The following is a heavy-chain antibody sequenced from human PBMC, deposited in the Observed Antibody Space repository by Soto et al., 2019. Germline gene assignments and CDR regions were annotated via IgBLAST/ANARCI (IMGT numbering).Heavy chain of an antibody. D-gene: IGHD3-3*02. V-gene: IGHV3-48*03. CDR1: GFAFSNYE. Sequence: GGSLRLSCSASGFAFSNYEMNWVRQAPGKGLEWVSYISLSGSTIYYADSVKGRFTISRDDAKNSLYLQMDSLRADDTAVYYCARESFSASPNFFDYWGQGTLVTVSS. J-gene: IGHJ4*02. CDR3: ARESFSASPNFFDY. CDR2: ISLSGSTI.